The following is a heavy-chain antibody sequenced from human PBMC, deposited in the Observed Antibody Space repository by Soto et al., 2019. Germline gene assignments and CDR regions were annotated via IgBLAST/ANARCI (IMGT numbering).Heavy chain of an antibody. Sequence: QVQLQESGPGLVKPSETLSLTCTVSGDFISNFYWSWLPQPAGQGLQAVWRISASGRSNYNPNLQSRVAMSLDTSKNQFSLRLTSLRAADTAVYFCARGMGRYFDLWGRGPLVTFFS. CDR2: ISASGRS. D-gene: IGHD2-8*01. CDR3: ARGMGRYFDL. CDR1: GDFISNFY. J-gene: IGHJ2*01. V-gene: IGHV4-4*07.